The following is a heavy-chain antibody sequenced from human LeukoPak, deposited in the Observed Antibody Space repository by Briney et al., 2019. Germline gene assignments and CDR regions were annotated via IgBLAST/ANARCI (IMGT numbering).Heavy chain of an antibody. J-gene: IGHJ4*02. D-gene: IGHD6-13*01. CDR3: ARQQRGAFDY. CDR2: TYYRSKWYN. CDR1: GDSVSSNTPA. Sequence: SQTLSLTCAISGDSVSSNTPAWNWIRQSPSRGLEWLGRTYYRSKWYNDYAVSVRSRITITPTPAKNQFSLQLNSVPPEDTAVYYCARQQRGAFDYWGQGTLVTVSS. V-gene: IGHV6-1*01.